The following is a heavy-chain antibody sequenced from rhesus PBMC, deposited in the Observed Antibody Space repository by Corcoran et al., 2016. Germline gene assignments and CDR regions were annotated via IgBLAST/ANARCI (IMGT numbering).Heavy chain of an antibody. CDR3: ARVYYYDSGYYHYFDY. Sequence: QVQLVQSGAEVKKPGSSVKVSCKASGYTFTDYYMHWVRQAPRQGLEWMGWINPYNGNTTYAQKYQGRVTRTRDTSTSTAYMELSSLRSEDTAVYYCARVYYYDSGYYHYFDYWGQGVLVTVSS. CDR1: GYTFTDYY. V-gene: IGHV1S2*01. J-gene: IGHJ4*01. CDR2: INPYNGNT. D-gene: IGHD3-28*01.